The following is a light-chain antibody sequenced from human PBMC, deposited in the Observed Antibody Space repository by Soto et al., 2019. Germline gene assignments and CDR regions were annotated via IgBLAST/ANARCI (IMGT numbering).Light chain of an antibody. Sequence: EIVLTQSPGTLSLSSGERATLSCRASQSVRSNYLAWYQQKPGQAPRLLIYGASSRATGIPDRFSGSGSGKDFTLTISRLEPEDFAVYYCQQYASSPLTFGGGTKVEIK. J-gene: IGKJ4*01. V-gene: IGKV3-20*01. CDR1: QSVRSNY. CDR2: GAS. CDR3: QQYASSPLT.